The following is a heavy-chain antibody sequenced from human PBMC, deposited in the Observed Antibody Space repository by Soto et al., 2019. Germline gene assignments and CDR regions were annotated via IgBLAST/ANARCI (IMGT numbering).Heavy chain of an antibody. CDR1: CGSISSNSYY. Sequence: SETLSLTCTVSCGSISSNSYYCGWIRQPPGKGLEWIGSIYYSGSTYYNPSLKSRVTISVDTSKNQFSLKLSSVTAADTAVYYRARDKSSPVNAFDVWGQGTMVTLSS. D-gene: IGHD2-15*01. CDR3: ARDKSSPVNAFDV. J-gene: IGHJ3*01. V-gene: IGHV4-39*07. CDR2: IYYSGST.